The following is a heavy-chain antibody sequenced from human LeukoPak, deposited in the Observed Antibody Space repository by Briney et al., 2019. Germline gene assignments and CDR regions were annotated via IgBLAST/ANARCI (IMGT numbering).Heavy chain of an antibody. CDR3: ARVYYSSSYDYWYFDL. Sequence: PSETLSLTCTVSGYSISSGYYWGWIRQPPGKGLEWIGNIYHSGSTYYNPSLKSRVTISVDTSKNQFSPKLSSVTAADTAVYYCARVYYSSSYDYWYFDLWGRGTLVTVSS. CDR1: GYSISSGYY. D-gene: IGHD6-13*01. V-gene: IGHV4-38-2*02. CDR2: IYHSGST. J-gene: IGHJ2*01.